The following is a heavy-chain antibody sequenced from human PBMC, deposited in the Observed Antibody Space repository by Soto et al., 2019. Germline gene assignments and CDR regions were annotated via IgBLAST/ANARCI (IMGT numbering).Heavy chain of an antibody. CDR2: IVPAFGTP. Sequence: GASVKVSCKASGGTFSNYAISWVRQAPGQGLEWMGGIVPAFGTPNYAQNLQGRITITADDSTTTVYMDLSSLGSEDTAVYYCARGATIFGVAAYSYYEMEVWGQGTTVTVSS. V-gene: IGHV1-69*13. CDR1: GGTFSNYA. D-gene: IGHD3-3*01. CDR3: ARGATIFGVAAYSYYEMEV. J-gene: IGHJ6*02.